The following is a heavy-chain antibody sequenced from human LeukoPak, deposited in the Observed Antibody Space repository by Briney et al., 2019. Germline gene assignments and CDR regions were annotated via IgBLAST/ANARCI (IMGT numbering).Heavy chain of an antibody. Sequence: GGSLRLSCVASGFTFSSYTMSWVRQAPGKGVEWVSALNAGGGSTHYADSVRGRFTISRDNSKNTLYLQMNSLRAEDRAGYYCAXXVRXRXCSXGSCYSPFDFWGQGNLVTVSS. V-gene: IGHV3-23*01. CDR1: GFTFSSYT. J-gene: IGHJ4*02. CDR3: AXXVRXRXCSXGSCYSPFDF. CDR2: LNAGGGST. D-gene: IGHD2-15*01.